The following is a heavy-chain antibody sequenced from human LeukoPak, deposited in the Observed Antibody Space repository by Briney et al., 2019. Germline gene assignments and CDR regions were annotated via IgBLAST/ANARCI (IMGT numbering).Heavy chain of an antibody. CDR2: ISAYNGNT. J-gene: IGHJ5*02. Sequence: ASVKVSCKASGYTFTSYGISWARQAPGQGLEWMGWISAYNGNTNYAQKLQGRVTMTTDTSTSTAYMELRSLRSDDTAVYYCARVDIVVVVAANWFDPWGQGTLVTVSS. V-gene: IGHV1-18*01. CDR1: GYTFTSYG. CDR3: ARVDIVVVVAANWFDP. D-gene: IGHD2-15*01.